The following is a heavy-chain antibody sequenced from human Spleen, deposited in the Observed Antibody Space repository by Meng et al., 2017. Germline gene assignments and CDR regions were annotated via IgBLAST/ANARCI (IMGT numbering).Heavy chain of an antibody. Sequence: SGPTLVKPTQTLTLTCTFSGFSLTTGGVGVGWIRQPPGKALEWLALIYWDDDKRYSPSLKSRLTITKDTSKNQVVLTMTNMDPVDTATYYCAHALGYCSGGSCYSPWYYYYGMDVWGQGTTVTVSS. CDR2: IYWDDDK. J-gene: IGHJ6*02. CDR1: GFSLTTGGVG. D-gene: IGHD2-15*01. CDR3: AHALGYCSGGSCYSPWYYYYGMDV. V-gene: IGHV2-5*02.